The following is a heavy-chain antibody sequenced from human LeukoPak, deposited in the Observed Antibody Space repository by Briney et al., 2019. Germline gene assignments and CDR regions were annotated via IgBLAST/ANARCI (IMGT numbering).Heavy chain of an antibody. J-gene: IGHJ4*02. D-gene: IGHD3-3*01. CDR2: LNPSGGST. Sequence: ASVKVSCKASGYTFTGYYMHWVRQAPGHGLDWMGRLNPSGGSTNFPQKFQGRVTMRRDTSTSTVYMELSNLRSEDTAVYYCASWPGEAHNSLWSGPFDHWGQGTLVTVSS. CDR1: GYTFTGYY. CDR3: ASWPGEAHNSLWSGPFDH. V-gene: IGHV1-46*01.